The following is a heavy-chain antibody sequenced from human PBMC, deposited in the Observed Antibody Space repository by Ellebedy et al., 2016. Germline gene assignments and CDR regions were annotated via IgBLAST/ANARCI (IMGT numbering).Heavy chain of an antibody. Sequence: GESLKISXAASGFTFSSYSMNWVRQAPGKGLEWVSSISSSSSYIYYADSVKGRFTISRDNAKNSLFLQMNSLRDEDTAVYYCARETAVVVMNYYYAMDVWGQGTTVTVSS. CDR2: ISSSSSYI. CDR1: GFTFSSYS. V-gene: IGHV3-21*01. J-gene: IGHJ6*02. CDR3: ARETAVVVMNYYYAMDV. D-gene: IGHD3-22*01.